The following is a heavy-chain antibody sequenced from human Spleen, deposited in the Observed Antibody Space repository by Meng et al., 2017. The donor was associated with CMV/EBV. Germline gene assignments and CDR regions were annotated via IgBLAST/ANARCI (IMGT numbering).Heavy chain of an antibody. V-gene: IGHV4-34*01. D-gene: IGHD2-2*01. CDR3: ARAPEEYQLLFGSDAYYFDY. Sequence: SETLSLTCAVYGGSLSGYYWSWIRQPPGKGLEWIGEVNDSGSTNYNPSLKSRVTILIDTSKNQFSLRLRSDDTAVYYCARAPEEYQLLFGSDAYYFDYWGQGTLVTVSS. CDR2: VNDSGST. CDR1: GGSLSGYY. J-gene: IGHJ4*02.